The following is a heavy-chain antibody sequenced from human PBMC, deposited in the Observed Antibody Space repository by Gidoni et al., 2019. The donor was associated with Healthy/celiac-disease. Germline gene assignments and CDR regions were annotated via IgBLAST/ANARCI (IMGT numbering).Heavy chain of an antibody. CDR2: IIPIVGTA. CDR3: ARGGDGSYYQDWFDP. D-gene: IGHD1-26*01. CDR1: GGTFSSYA. Sequence: QVQLVQSGAEVKKTGSSVKVSCKASGGTFSSYAISWVRQAQGQGLEWMGGIIPIVGTANYAQKFQGRVTITADKATSTAYRKLSSLRSEDTAVYYCARGGDGSYYQDWFDPWGQGTLVTVSS. V-gene: IGHV1-69*06. J-gene: IGHJ5*02.